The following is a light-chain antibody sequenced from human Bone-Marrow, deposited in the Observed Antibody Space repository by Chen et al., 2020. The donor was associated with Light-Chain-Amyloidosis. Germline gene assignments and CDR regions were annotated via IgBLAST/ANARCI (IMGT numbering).Light chain of an antibody. V-gene: IGLV3-21*02. CDR3: QVWDRSSDRPV. J-gene: IGLJ3*02. CDR2: DDS. CDR1: IIGSTS. Sequence: SSVLTQPSSVSVAPGQTATIACGGNIIGSTSVHWYQQTPGQAPLLVVYDDSDRPSGIPERLSGSHSGNTATLTVSRGEDGDEADYYCQVWDRSSDRPVFGGGTKLTVL.